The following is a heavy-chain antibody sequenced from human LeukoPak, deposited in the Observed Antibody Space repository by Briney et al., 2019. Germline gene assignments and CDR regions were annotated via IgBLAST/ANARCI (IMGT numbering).Heavy chain of an antibody. CDR2: VLDSVRT. J-gene: IGHJ4*02. CDR3: ATLKRGSIYGYFDF. Sequence: SETLSLTCTVSGGSITSHYWSWIRQPPGKGLEWIAYVLDSVRTKDNPSLQSRLTLSADTSKNQFSLRLSSVTAADTAVYYCATLKRGSIYGYFDFWGQGIKATVYS. CDR1: GGSITSHY. V-gene: IGHV4-59*11. D-gene: IGHD5-18*01.